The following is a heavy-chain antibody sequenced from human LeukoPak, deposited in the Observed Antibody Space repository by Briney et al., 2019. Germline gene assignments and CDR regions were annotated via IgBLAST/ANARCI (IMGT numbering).Heavy chain of an antibody. J-gene: IGHJ4*02. Sequence: SETLSLTCTVSGYSISSGYYWGWIRQPPGKGLEWIGSIYHSGSTYYNPSLKSRVTISVDTSKNQFSLKLSSVTAADTAVYYCARIGVTMIVLIWGQGTLVTVSS. D-gene: IGHD3-22*01. CDR2: IYHSGST. CDR3: ARIGVTMIVLI. CDR1: GYSISSGYY. V-gene: IGHV4-38-2*02.